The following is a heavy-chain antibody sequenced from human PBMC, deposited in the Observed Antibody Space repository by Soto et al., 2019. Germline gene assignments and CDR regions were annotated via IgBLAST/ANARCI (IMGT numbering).Heavy chain of an antibody. CDR3: AKAPGDYDILTGYYGFDY. CDR1: GFTFSSYA. D-gene: IGHD3-9*01. J-gene: IGHJ4*02. V-gene: IGHV3-23*01. CDR2: ISGSGGST. Sequence: GGALRLSCAASGFTFSSYAMSWVRQSPGKGLEWVSAISGSGGSTYYADSVKGRFTISRDNSKNTLYLQMNSLRAEDTAVYYCAKAPGDYDILTGYYGFDYWGQGTLVTVSS.